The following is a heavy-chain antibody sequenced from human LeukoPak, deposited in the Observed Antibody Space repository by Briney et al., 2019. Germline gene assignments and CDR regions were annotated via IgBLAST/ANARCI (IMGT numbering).Heavy chain of an antibody. CDR2: IYYSDSGQM. J-gene: IGHJ3*02. D-gene: IGHD6-6*01. V-gene: IGHV4-39*01. Sequence: SETLSLTCTVSGGSISGSSCYWGWIRQSPGRGLEWIGSIYYSDSGQMFYNPSLKSRVTMSADTSKNQFSLRVTSVTASDTAVYYCASRPPALGAFDIWGQGTMVSVSS. CDR1: GGSISGSSCY. CDR3: ASRPPALGAFDI.